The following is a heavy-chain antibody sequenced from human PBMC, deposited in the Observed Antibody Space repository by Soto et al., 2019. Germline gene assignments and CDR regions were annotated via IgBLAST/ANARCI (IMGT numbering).Heavy chain of an antibody. CDR2: IYYSGST. J-gene: IGHJ4*02. CDR1: GGSISSGCYY. CDR3: ASSYDSRRGYLYYFDY. V-gene: IGHV4-31*03. D-gene: IGHD3-22*01. Sequence: LSLTCTVSGGSISSGCYYWSWIRHHPGNCLEWIGYIYYSGSTYYNPSLKSRVTISVDTSKNQFSLKLSSVTAADTAVYYCASSYDSRRGYLYYFDYWGQGTLVTVSS.